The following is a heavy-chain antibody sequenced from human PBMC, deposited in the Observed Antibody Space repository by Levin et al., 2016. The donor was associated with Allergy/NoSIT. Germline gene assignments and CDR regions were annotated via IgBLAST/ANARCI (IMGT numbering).Heavy chain of an antibody. V-gene: IGHV3-23*01. Sequence: GALRLSCAASGFTFSSYAMSWVRQAPGKGLEWVSAISGSGGSTYYADSVKGRFTISRDNSKNTLYLQMNSLRAEDTAVYYCAKMSNYGDYSPTYYFDYWGQGTLVTVSS. CDR3: AKMSNYGDYSPTYYFDY. D-gene: IGHD4-17*01. CDR1: GFTFSSYA. J-gene: IGHJ4*02. CDR2: ISGSGGST.